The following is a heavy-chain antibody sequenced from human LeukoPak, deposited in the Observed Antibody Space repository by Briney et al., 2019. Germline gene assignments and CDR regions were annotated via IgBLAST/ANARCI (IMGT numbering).Heavy chain of an antibody. V-gene: IGHV5-51*01. J-gene: IGHJ4*02. CDR3: ARLQQQQLSYYFDY. CDR2: IYPGDSDT. Sequence: GASLQISCKGSGYIFTSYWIGWVRQLPGKGLEWMGIIYPGDSDTRYSPSFQGQVTISADKSISTAYLQWSSLKASDTAMYYCARLQQQQLSYYFDYWGQGTLVTVSS. CDR1: GYIFTSYW. D-gene: IGHD6-13*01.